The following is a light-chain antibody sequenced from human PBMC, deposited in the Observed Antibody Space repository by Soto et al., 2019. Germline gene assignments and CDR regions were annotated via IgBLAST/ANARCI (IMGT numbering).Light chain of an antibody. CDR1: QSVSSY. V-gene: IGKV3-11*01. CDR3: QQRSNWPSIT. Sequence: EIVLTQSPSTLSLSPEERATLSCRASQSVSSYLAWYQQKPGQAPRLLIYDASNRATGIPARFSGSGSGTDFTLTINSLEPEDFAVYYCQQRSNWPSITFGQGTRLEIK. CDR2: DAS. J-gene: IGKJ5*01.